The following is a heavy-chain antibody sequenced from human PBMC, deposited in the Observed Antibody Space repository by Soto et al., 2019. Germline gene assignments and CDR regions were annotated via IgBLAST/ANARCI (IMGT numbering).Heavy chain of an antibody. CDR1: GFIFSSYG. J-gene: IGHJ4*02. CDR3: AKDLGHATSGSYGGLDY. CDR2: ISYDGSSK. V-gene: IGHV3-30*18. Sequence: QVQLVESGGGVVQPGMSLRLSCAASGFIFSSYGIHWVRQAPGKGLEWVAVISYDGSSKYYADSVKGRLTISRDNSKTTLYLQMNSMKAEDTAVYYCAKDLGHATSGSYGGLDYWGLGTLVTVSS. D-gene: IGHD1-26*01.